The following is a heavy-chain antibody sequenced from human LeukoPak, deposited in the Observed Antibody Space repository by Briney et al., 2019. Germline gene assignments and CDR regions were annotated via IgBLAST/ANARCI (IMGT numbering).Heavy chain of an antibody. V-gene: IGHV4-59*01. D-gene: IGHD2-2*03. CDR2: VSDSGNT. CDR1: GDSMSSYY. Sequence: SETLSLTCSVSGDSMSSYYWTWMRQPPGKGLEWIGLVSDSGNTDYNPSLKSRVTISVDTSGSQFSLGLTSVTAADSAVYYCARGYGYYYYYMDVWGKGTTVIVSS. J-gene: IGHJ6*03. CDR3: ARGYGYYYYYMDV.